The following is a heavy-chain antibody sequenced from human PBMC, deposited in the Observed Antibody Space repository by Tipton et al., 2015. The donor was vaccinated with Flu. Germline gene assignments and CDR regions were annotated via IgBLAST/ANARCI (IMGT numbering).Heavy chain of an antibody. Sequence: TLSLTCTVSGDSMRRDYFWGWIRQPPGKGLEWIGNIHRSGTTYYNPSLKSRVTISVDASKNQFSLRLSSVTAADTAVYYCARGLYSSSWSAFDIWGQGTMVTVSS. CDR3: ARGLYSSSWSAFDI. CDR2: IHRSGTT. CDR1: GDSMRRDYF. V-gene: IGHV4-38-2*02. J-gene: IGHJ3*02. D-gene: IGHD6-13*01.